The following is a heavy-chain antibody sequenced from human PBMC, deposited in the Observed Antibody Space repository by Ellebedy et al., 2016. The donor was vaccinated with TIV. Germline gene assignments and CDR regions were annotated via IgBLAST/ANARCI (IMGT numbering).Heavy chain of an antibody. V-gene: IGHV4-30-2*02. CDR2: IYHSGST. CDR3: VSFGQLPNGREFDY. CDR1: GGSISSGGYS. D-gene: IGHD2-2*01. Sequence: SQTLSLTCAVSGGSISSGGYSWSWIRQPPGKGLEWIGYIYHSGSTYYNPSLRSRVTISVDTSKNQFSLKLSSVTAADTAVYYCVSFGQLPNGREFDYWGQGTLVTVSS. J-gene: IGHJ4*02.